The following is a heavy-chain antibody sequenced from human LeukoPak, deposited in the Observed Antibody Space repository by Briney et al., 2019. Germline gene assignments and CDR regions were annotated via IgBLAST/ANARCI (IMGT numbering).Heavy chain of an antibody. Sequence: SETLSLTCTVSGGSISSSSYYWGWIRQPPGKGLEWIGSIYYSGSTNYNPSFKSRVTISVDTSKNQFSLNLSSVTAADTAVYYCARHGWASIAARLDYWGQGTLVTVSS. CDR1: GGSISSSSYY. CDR2: IYYSGST. J-gene: IGHJ4*02. D-gene: IGHD6-6*01. V-gene: IGHV4-39*01. CDR3: ARHGWASIAARLDY.